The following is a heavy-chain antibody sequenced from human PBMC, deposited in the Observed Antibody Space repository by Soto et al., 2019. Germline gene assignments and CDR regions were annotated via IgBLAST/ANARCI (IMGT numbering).Heavy chain of an antibody. Sequence: PGRSLRLSCAPSGFTFSSYGMHWVRQAPGKGLEWVAVIWYDGSKKYYADSVKGRFTISRDNSKNTLYLEMNSLRAEDTAVYYCARDIGSTGFDYDYWGQGTLVTVSS. J-gene: IGHJ4*02. V-gene: IGHV3-33*01. CDR2: IWYDGSKK. D-gene: IGHD5-12*01. CDR3: ARDIGSTGFDYDY. CDR1: GFTFSSYG.